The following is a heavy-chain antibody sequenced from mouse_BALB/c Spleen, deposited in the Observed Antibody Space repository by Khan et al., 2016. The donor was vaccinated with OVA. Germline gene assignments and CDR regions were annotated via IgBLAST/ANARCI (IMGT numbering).Heavy chain of an antibody. CDR1: GFDFSRYW. CDR3: VRQLSDALDY. V-gene: IGHV4-1*02. D-gene: IGHD1-3*01. CDR2: INPDSRPL. Sequence: EVKLLESGGGLVQPGGSLKLSCAASGFDFSRYWMSWVRQAPGKGLEWIGEINPDSRPLNYTPSLKDKFVLSRDNAKNTQYLHMHKVRSEDTALHYLVRQLSDALDYWGQGTSVTVSA. J-gene: IGHJ4*01.